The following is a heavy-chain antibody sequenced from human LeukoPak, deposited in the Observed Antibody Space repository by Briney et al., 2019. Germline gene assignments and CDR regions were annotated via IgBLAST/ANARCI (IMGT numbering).Heavy chain of an antibody. V-gene: IGHV3-23*01. CDR3: AKDGGLWVSAHWGDS. D-gene: IGHD7-27*01. CDR2: ISGSGDST. CDR1: GFTFSSYA. J-gene: IGHJ4*02. Sequence: GGSLRLSCAASGFTFSSYAMSWVRQAPGKGLEWVTAISGSGDSTYYGDSVKGRFTISRDNSKNTLYLQMNSLRAEDTAVYYCAKDGGLWVSAHWGDSWGRGTLVTVCS.